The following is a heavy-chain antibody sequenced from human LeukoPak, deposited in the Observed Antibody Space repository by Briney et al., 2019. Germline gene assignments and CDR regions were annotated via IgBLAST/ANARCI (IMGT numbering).Heavy chain of an antibody. CDR3: ARDIVATFCFDY. J-gene: IGHJ4*02. CDR2: IYYSGST. Sequence: SETLSLTCTVSGGSISSYYWGWIRQPPGKGLEWIGSIYYSGSTYYNPSLKSRVTISVDTSKNQFSLKLSSVTAADTAVYYCARDIVATFCFDYWGQGTLVTVSS. V-gene: IGHV4-39*07. CDR1: GGSISSYY. D-gene: IGHD5-12*01.